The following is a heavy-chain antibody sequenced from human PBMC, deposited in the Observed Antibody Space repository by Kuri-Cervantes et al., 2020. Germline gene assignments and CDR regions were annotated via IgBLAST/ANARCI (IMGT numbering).Heavy chain of an antibody. V-gene: IGHV4-39*02. J-gene: IGHJ6*02. D-gene: IGHD3-10*01. CDR1: GGSISSSSYY. Sequence: GSLRLSCTVSGGSISSSSYYWGWIRQPPGKGLEWIGSIYYSGSTYYNPSLKSRVTISVDTSKNQFSLKLSSVTAADTAVYYCAREPLYGSGSYYRSPPVIYGMDVWGQGTTVTVSS. CDR2: IYYSGST. CDR3: AREPLYGSGSYYRSPPVIYGMDV.